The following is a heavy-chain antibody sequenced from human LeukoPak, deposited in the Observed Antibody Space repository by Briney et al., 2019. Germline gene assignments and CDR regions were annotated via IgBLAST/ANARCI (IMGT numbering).Heavy chain of an antibody. CDR1: GGTFSSYA. D-gene: IGHD2-21*02. Sequence: PGASVKVSCKASGGTFSSYAISWVRQAPGQGLEWMGRIIPILGMANYAQKFQGRVTITADKSTSTAYMELSSLRSEDTAVYYCARDGTCGGDCYAFFQHWGQGTLVTVSS. CDR3: ARDGTCGGDCYAFFQH. J-gene: IGHJ1*01. V-gene: IGHV1-69*04. CDR2: IIPILGMA.